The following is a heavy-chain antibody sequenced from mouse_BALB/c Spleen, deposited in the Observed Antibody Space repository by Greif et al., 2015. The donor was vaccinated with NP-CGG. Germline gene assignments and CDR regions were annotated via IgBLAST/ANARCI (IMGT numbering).Heavy chain of an antibody. Sequence: VQLQQSGPELVKPGASVKMSCKASGYTFTDYVISWVKQRTGQGLEWIGEIYPGSGSNYYNEKFKGKATLTADKSSKTAYMQLSSLTSEDSAVYFCARYRYYDYEGSNAKDYWGQGTSVTVSS. D-gene: IGHD2-4*01. CDR3: ARYRYYDYEGSNAKDY. CDR1: GYTFTDYV. J-gene: IGHJ4*01. CDR2: IYPGSGSN. V-gene: IGHV1-77*01.